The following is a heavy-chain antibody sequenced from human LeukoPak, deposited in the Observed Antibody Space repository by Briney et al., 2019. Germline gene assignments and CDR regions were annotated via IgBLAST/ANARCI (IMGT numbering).Heavy chain of an antibody. CDR3: AKDISGGGTGAFDY. J-gene: IGHJ4*02. D-gene: IGHD1-26*01. CDR1: GFTFEDYA. V-gene: IGHV3-43*02. Sequence: PGGSLRLSCAASGFTFEDYAMHWVRQAPGKGMEWVSLTSGDGGTTDYADSVKGRFTIARDNSNNSLYLQMHSLRSEDTALYYCAKDISGGGTGAFDYWGQGTLVTVSS. CDR2: TSGDGGTT.